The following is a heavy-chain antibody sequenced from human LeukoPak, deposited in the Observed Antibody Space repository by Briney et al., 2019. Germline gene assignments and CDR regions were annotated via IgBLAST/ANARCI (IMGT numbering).Heavy chain of an antibody. J-gene: IGHJ4*02. V-gene: IGHV4-61*02. CDR2: IYTSGST. CDR1: GGSISSGSYY. CDR3: ARERPNYYDD. Sequence: SETLSLTCTVSGGSISSGSYYWSWIRQPAGKGLEWIGRIYTSGSTNYNPSLKSRVTISVDTSKNQFSLKLSSVTAADTAVYYCARERPNYYDDWGQGTLVTVSS. D-gene: IGHD2-8*01.